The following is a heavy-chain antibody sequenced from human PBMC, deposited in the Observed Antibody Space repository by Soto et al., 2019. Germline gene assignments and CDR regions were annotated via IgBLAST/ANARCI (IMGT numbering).Heavy chain of an antibody. J-gene: IGHJ4*02. CDR3: ARDRGVTVTGPLDY. D-gene: IGHD6-19*01. CDR2: IIPIHGIA. CDR1: GGTFSSHS. V-gene: IGHV1-69*08. Sequence: QVQMVQSGAEVKKPGSSVKVSCKASGGTFSSHSISWVRQVPGQGLEWMGRIIPIHGIANSAQRFQGRVAITADKSTSTAYMELSSLRSEDTAVYYCARDRGVTVTGPLDYWGQGILVTVSS.